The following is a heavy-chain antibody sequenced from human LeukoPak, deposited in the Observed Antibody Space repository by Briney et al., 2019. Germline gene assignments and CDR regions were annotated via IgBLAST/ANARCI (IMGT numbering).Heavy chain of an antibody. CDR2: ISYDGDKK. V-gene: IGHV3-30-3*02. Sequence: QAGGSLRLSCAASGFTFSSYAMHWVRQAPGKGLEWLAVISYDGDKKHYADSVKGRFTISRDDSKNTLNLQMNSLRAEDTAVYYCAKQLGYCSDGSCYFPYWGQGTLVTVSS. J-gene: IGHJ4*02. CDR1: GFTFSSYA. CDR3: AKQLGYCSDGSCYFPY. D-gene: IGHD2-15*01.